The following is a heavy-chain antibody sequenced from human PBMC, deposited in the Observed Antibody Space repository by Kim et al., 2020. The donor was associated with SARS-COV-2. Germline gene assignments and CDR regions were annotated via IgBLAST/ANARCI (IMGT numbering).Heavy chain of an antibody. Sequence: ASVKVSCKVSGYTLTELSMHWVRQAPGKGLEWMGGFDPEDGETIYAQKFQGRVTMTEDTSTDTAYMELSSLRSEDTAVYYCATMGCSSTSCYDDAFDIWGQGTMVTVSS. V-gene: IGHV1-24*01. J-gene: IGHJ3*02. CDR1: GYTLTELS. CDR2: FDPEDGET. CDR3: ATMGCSSTSCYDDAFDI. D-gene: IGHD2-2*01.